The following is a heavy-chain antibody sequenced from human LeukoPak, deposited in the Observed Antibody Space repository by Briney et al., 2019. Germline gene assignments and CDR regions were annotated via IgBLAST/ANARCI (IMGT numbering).Heavy chain of an antibody. D-gene: IGHD6-13*01. V-gene: IGHV3-21*01. CDR1: GFTFNSYS. Sequence: GGSLRLSCAASGFTFNSYSMNWVRQAPGKGLEWVSSISSSSSYIYYADSVKGRFAISRDNAKNSLYLQMNSLRAEDTAVYYCARGRGYSSSSDWGDYWGQGTLVTVSS. J-gene: IGHJ4*02. CDR3: ARGRGYSSSSDWGDY. CDR2: ISSSSSYI.